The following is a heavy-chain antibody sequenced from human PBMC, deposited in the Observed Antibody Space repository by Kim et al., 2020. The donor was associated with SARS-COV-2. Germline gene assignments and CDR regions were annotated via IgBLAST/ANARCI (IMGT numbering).Heavy chain of an antibody. D-gene: IGHD1-26*01. J-gene: IGHJ4*02. Sequence: SETLSLTCTVSGGSIGSFYWSWIRQPPGKGLEWIGYIYYSGSTKYNPSLESRVTISVDTSKNQFSLKLTSVTAADTAVYYCARQVGATSPLGYWGQGTLVTVSP. V-gene: IGHV4-59*01. CDR3: ARQVGATSPLGY. CDR1: GGSIGSFY. CDR2: IYYSGST.